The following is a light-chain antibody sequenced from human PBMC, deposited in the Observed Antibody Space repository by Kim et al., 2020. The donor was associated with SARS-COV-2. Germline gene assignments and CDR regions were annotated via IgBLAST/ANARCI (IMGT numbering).Light chain of an antibody. V-gene: IGKV1-39*01. CDR3: QQSYSIPYT. J-gene: IGKJ2*01. Sequence: DIQMTQSPSSLSASVGDRVNITCRASQSIGSSFNWYQQRPGKAPKLLIFAASSLQSGVPSRFSGSGSGTDFTLTISSLQPEDFAAYYCQQSYSIPYTFGQGTKLEI. CDR2: AAS. CDR1: QSIGSS.